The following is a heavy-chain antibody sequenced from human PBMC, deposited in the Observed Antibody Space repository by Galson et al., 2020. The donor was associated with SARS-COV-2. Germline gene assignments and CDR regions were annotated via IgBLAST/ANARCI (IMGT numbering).Heavy chain of an antibody. D-gene: IGHD5-18*01. V-gene: IGHV3-21*01. J-gene: IGHJ6*02. CDR3: ARDEGIRGDSYGLREDGVDG. CDR1: GFPFSTYS. Sequence: NSGGSLRLSCAASGFPFSTYSMNWVRLAPGKGLEWVSSISTSSSYTYYVDSVKGRFSISRDNPRNSLYLQMNSLRAEDTAVYYCARDEGIRGDSYGLREDGVDGWGQGPTVTVSS. CDR2: ISTSSSYT.